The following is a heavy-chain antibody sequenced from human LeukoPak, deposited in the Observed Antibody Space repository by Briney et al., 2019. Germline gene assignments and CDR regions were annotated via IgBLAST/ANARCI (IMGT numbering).Heavy chain of an antibody. CDR2: ISYDGSNK. Sequence: PGGSLRLSCAASGFTFSSYAMHWVRQAPGKGLEWVAVISYDGSNKYYADSVKGRFTISRDNSKNTLYLQMNSLRAEDTAVYYCARDLQGGGWFDPWGQGTLVTVSS. V-gene: IGHV3-30*01. CDR3: ARDLQGGGWFDP. J-gene: IGHJ5*02. D-gene: IGHD4-11*01. CDR1: GFTFSSYA.